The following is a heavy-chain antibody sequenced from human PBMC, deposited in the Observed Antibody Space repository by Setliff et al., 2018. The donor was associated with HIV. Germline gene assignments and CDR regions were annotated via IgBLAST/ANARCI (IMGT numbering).Heavy chain of an antibody. CDR3: ARKSMVTTEPLRY. Sequence: SETLSLTCSVSGASMSSGRFSYNWIRQPAGKGLQWIGHIYTTGVTDYNPSPKSRVTISLDTSKSQISLNLTSVTGEDTGVYYCARKSMVTTEPLRYWGQGILVTVSS. CDR2: IYTTGVT. V-gene: IGHV4-61*09. D-gene: IGHD4-17*01. CDR1: GASMSSGRFS. J-gene: IGHJ4*02.